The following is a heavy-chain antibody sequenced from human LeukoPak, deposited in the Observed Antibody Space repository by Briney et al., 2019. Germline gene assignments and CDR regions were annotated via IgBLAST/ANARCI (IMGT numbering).Heavy chain of an antibody. CDR2: IYYSGST. D-gene: IGHD2/OR15-2a*01. CDR1: GGSISSYY. J-gene: IGHJ5*02. V-gene: IGHV4-59*08. CDR3: ARHASEDYLGFDP. Sequence: PSETLSLPCTVSGGSISSYYWSWIRQPPGKGLEWIGYIYYSGSTNYNPSLKSRVTIAVATSKNQFYLKLSSVTAADTAVYYCARHASEDYLGFDPWGQGTLVTVSS.